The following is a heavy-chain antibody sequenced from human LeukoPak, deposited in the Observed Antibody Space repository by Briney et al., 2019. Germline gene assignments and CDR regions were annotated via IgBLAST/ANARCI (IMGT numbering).Heavy chain of an antibody. CDR3: ARGETDDYGGNNWFDP. Sequence: ASVKVSFKASGYTFTSYDINWVRQATGQGLEWMGWMNPNSGNTGYAQKFQGRVTMTRNTSISTAYMELSSLRSEDTAVYYCARGETDDYGGNNWFDPWGQGTLVTVSS. D-gene: IGHD4-23*01. CDR1: GYTFTSYD. J-gene: IGHJ5*02. V-gene: IGHV1-8*01. CDR2: MNPNSGNT.